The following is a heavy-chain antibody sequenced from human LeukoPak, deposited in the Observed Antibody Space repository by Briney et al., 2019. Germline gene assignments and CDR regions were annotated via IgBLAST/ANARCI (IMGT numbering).Heavy chain of an antibody. CDR2: IIPILGIA. CDR1: GGTFSSYT. CDR3: ARDWSGYCSSTSCFHYYFDY. J-gene: IGHJ4*02. V-gene: IGHV1-69*04. Sequence: SVTVSCTASGGTFSSYTISWVRQAPGQGLAWMGRIIPILGIANYAQKFQGRVTITADKSASTAYMELSSLRSEDTAVYYCARDWSGYCSSTSCFHYYFDYWGQGTLVTVPS. D-gene: IGHD2-2*03.